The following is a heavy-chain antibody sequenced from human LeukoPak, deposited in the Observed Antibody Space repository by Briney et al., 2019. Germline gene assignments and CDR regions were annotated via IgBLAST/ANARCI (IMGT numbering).Heavy chain of an antibody. Sequence: SETLSLTCTVSGGSISSYYWSWIRQPPGKGLEWVGEINHSGSTNYNPSLKSRVTISVDTSKNQFSLKLSSVTAADTAVYYCARHQSWSGYYPRPLDYWGQGTLVTVSS. CDR2: INHSGST. J-gene: IGHJ4*02. CDR3: ARHQSWSGYYPRPLDY. D-gene: IGHD3-3*01. V-gene: IGHV4-34*01. CDR1: GGSISSYY.